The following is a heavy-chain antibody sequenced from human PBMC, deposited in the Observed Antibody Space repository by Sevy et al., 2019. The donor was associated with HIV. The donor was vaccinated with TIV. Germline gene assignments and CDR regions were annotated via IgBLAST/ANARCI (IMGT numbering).Heavy chain of an antibody. D-gene: IGHD3-16*01. CDR1: GFTFSNFA. Sequence: GGSLRLSCAASGFTFSNFAMSWVRQAPGKGLEWVAIISSRIGTNYADSVRGRFTISRDDSKNTLYLHMTSLTGEDTAVYYCAKGRQIFLGECGFWGQGTLVTVSS. V-gene: IGHV3-23*01. J-gene: IGHJ4*02. CDR3: AKGRQIFLGECGF. CDR2: ISSRIGT.